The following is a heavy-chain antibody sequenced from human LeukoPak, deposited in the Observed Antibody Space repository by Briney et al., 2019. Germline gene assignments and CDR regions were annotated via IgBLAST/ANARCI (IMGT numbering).Heavy chain of an antibody. V-gene: IGHV4-39*07. CDR1: GGSITSGNYY. Sequence: SEALSLTCTVSGGSITSGNYYWGWIRQPPGKGLEWIGSVHYSGGTYYNPSLKSRVTISVDTSKNRFSLKLSTVTAADTAVYYCARRPTGDPKFDYWGQGTLVTVSS. CDR2: VHYSGGT. CDR3: ARRPTGDPKFDY. J-gene: IGHJ4*02. D-gene: IGHD7-27*01.